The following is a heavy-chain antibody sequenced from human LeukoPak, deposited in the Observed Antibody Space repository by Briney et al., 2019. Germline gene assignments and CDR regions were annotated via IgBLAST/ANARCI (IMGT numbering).Heavy chain of an antibody. CDR3: ARGSYGDYARFDY. J-gene: IGHJ4*02. V-gene: IGHV3-30*04. CDR1: GFTFSSYA. Sequence: GGSLRLSCAASGFTFSSYAMHWVRQAPGKGLEWVAVISYDGSNKYYADSVKGRFTISRDNSKNTLYLQMNSLRAEDTAVHYCARGSYGDYARFDYWGQGTLVTVSS. CDR2: ISYDGSNK. D-gene: IGHD4-17*01.